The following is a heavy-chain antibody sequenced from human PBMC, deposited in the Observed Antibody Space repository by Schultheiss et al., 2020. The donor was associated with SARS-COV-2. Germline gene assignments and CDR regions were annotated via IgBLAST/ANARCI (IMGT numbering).Heavy chain of an antibody. Sequence: GESLKISCAASGFTFSSYSMNWVRQAPGKGLEWVSYISSSSSYTNYADSVKGRFTISRDNSKNTLYLQMNSLRAEDTAVYYCARAYDRSSWYPPGVWYGMDVWGQGTTVTVSS. CDR3: ARAYDRSSWYPPGVWYGMDV. CDR2: ISSSSSYT. J-gene: IGHJ6*02. D-gene: IGHD6-13*01. V-gene: IGHV3-21*01. CDR1: GFTFSSYS.